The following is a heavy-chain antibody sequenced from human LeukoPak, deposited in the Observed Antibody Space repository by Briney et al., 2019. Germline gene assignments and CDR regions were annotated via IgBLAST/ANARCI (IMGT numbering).Heavy chain of an antibody. Sequence: GGSLRLSCAASGFTFSSNAMSWVRQAPGKGLEWVSTISGSGGNTYHADSVKGRFTICRDNSKNTLYLQMNSLRAEDTAVYYCARDPRGAADTYGMDVWGQGTTVTVSS. CDR2: ISGSGGNT. V-gene: IGHV3-23*01. D-gene: IGHD6-13*01. CDR1: GFTFSSNA. CDR3: ARDPRGAADTYGMDV. J-gene: IGHJ6*02.